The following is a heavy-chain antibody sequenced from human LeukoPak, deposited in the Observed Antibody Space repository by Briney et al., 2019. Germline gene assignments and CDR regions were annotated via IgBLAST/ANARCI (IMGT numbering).Heavy chain of an antibody. V-gene: IGHV3-66*02. J-gene: IGHJ6*02. CDR1: GFTVSSNY. Sequence: GGSLRLSCAASGFTVSSNYVSWVRQAPGKGLEWVSVIYSGGSTYYADSVKGRFTISRDNSKNTLYLQMNSLRAEDTAVYYCASTRYYYYYYGMDVWGQGTTVTVSS. CDR2: IYSGGST. CDR3: ASTRYYYYYYGMDV.